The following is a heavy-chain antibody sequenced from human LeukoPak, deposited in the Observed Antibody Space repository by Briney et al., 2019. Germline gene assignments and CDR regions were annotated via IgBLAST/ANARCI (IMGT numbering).Heavy chain of an antibody. Sequence: PSETLSLTCAVYGGSFSGYYWSWIRQPPGKGLEWIGEINHSGSTNYNPSLKSRVTISVDTSKNQFSLKLSSVTAADTAVYYCARVRYNWNGGYFDYWGQGTPVTVSS. J-gene: IGHJ4*02. CDR3: ARVRYNWNGGYFDY. CDR1: GGSFSGYY. CDR2: INHSGST. V-gene: IGHV4-34*01. D-gene: IGHD1-20*01.